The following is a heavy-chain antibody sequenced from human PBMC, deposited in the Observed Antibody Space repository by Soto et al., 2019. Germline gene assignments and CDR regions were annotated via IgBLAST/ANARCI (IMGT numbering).Heavy chain of an antibody. CDR1: GGSISSGGYY. V-gene: IGHV4-31*03. CDR2: IYYSGST. Sequence: NPSETLSLTCTVSGGSISSGGYYWSWIRQHPGKGLEWIGYIYYSGSTYYNPSLKSRVTISVDTSKNQFSLKLSSVTAADTAVYYCARDRWNDERGADYYGMDVWGQGTTVTAP. CDR3: ARDRWNDERGADYYGMDV. J-gene: IGHJ6*02. D-gene: IGHD1-1*01.